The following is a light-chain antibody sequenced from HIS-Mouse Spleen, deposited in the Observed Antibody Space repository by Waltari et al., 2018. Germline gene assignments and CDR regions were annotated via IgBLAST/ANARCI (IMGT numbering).Light chain of an antibody. CDR1: SSDVGRYNL. Sequence: QSALTQPASVSGSPGQSLTISCTGTSSDVGRYNLVSWYQQHPGKAPKLMIYEGSKWPSGVSNRFSGSMSGNTASLTISGLQAEDEADYYCCSYAGSSTWVFGGGTKLTVL. V-gene: IGLV2-23*01. CDR3: CSYAGSSTWV. J-gene: IGLJ3*02. CDR2: EGS.